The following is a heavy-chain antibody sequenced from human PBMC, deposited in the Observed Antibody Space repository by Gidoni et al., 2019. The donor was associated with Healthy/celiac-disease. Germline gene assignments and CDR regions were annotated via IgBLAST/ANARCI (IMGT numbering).Heavy chain of an antibody. V-gene: IGHV4-59*01. CDR2: IYYSGST. Sequence: QVQLQESGPGLVKPSETLSLTCTVSGGSIRSSYWSWIRQPPGKGLEWIGYIYYSGSTNYHPSLKSRVTISVDTSKNQFSLKLSSVTAADTAVYYCARGGVGCGGSCYLWAHNWFDPWGQGTLVTVSS. CDR1: GGSIRSSY. J-gene: IGHJ5*02. CDR3: ARGGVGCGGSCYLWAHNWFDP. D-gene: IGHD2-15*01.